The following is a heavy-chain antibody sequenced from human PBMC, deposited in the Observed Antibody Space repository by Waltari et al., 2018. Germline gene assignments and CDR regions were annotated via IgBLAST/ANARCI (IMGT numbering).Heavy chain of an antibody. Sequence: QVQLQQWGAGLLKPSETLSLTCSVYGGSFSSYYWTWLRQPPGKGLGGIGEGHHSGATNDNPALGSRVTISLDTPRNHFSLQLTSMTAADTGLYYCAGYGGPAFWYFALWGRGTQVIVSS. D-gene: IGHD3-16*01. CDR3: AGYGGPAFWYFAL. V-gene: IGHV4-34*01. J-gene: IGHJ2*01. CDR2: GHHSGAT. CDR1: GGSFSSYY.